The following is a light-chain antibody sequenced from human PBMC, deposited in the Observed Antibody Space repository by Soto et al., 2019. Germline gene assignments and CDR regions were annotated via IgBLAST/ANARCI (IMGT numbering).Light chain of an antibody. CDR2: DAS. V-gene: IGKV3-11*01. Sequence: EIVLTQSPATLSLSPGERATLSCRASQSVSSYLAWYQQKPGQAPRLLIYDASNRATGIPARFSGRGSGTDFTLTIRSLEPEDFAVYYCQQRSNWPITFGQGTRLDIK. CDR1: QSVSSY. J-gene: IGKJ5*01. CDR3: QQRSNWPIT.